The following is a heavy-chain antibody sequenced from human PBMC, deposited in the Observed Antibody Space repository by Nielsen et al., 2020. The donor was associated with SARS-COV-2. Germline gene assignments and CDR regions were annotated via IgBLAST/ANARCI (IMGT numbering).Heavy chain of an antibody. D-gene: IGHD6-19*01. CDR3: AKDAGIPVAATRFDC. V-gene: IGHV3-23*01. CDR2: IRDSGDYT. J-gene: IGHJ4*02. Sequence: GESLKISCAASGFTFSTYAMSWVRQAPGKGLEWVSAIRDSGDYTFYADSVKGRFTISRDNSQNTVYLQMNSLRAEDTAVYYCAKDAGIPVAATRFDCWGQGAPVTVSS. CDR1: GFTFSTYA.